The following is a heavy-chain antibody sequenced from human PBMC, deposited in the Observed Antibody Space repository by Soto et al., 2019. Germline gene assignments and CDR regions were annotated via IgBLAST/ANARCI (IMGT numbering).Heavy chain of an antibody. CDR3: AHILSGYSYGYDFDY. CDR2: IYWDDDK. J-gene: IGHJ4*01. CDR1: GFSLSTTGVG. Sequence: SGPTLVNPTQTLTLTCTFSGFSLSTTGVGVAWIRQAPGKAPEWLALIYWDDDKRYTPSLKNRLTITKDTSKNQVVLTMTNMDPLDTGTYFCAHILSGYSYGYDFDYWGHGTLVTVSS. V-gene: IGHV2-5*02. D-gene: IGHD5-18*01.